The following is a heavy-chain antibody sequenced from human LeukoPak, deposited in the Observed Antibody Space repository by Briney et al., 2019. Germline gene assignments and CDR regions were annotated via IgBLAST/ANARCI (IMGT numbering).Heavy chain of an antibody. V-gene: IGHV4-39*01. CDR3: ARLDTAMVYYYMDV. Sequence: SETLSLTCIVSGGSISSSSYYWGWIREPPGKGLEWIGSIYYSGSTYYNPSLKSRVTISVDTSKNQFSLKLSSVTAADTAVYYCARLDTAMVYYYMDVWGKGTTVTVSS. CDR1: GGSISSSSYY. J-gene: IGHJ6*03. CDR2: IYYSGST. D-gene: IGHD5-18*01.